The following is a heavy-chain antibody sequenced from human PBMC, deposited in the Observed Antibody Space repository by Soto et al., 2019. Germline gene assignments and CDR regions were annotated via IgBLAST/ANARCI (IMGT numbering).Heavy chain of an antibody. J-gene: IGHJ5*02. CDR1: GYRFASYW. CDR2: IFPSDSDT. Sequence: GESLKISCRTSGYRFASYWIAWVRQMPGKGLEWMGIIFPSDSDTRYSPSFQGQVTISADRSTSTVFLQWASLKASDTAVYFCARKDKSGYFNWFDPWGQGTLVTVSS. V-gene: IGHV5-51*01. CDR3: ARKDKSGYFNWFDP. D-gene: IGHD3-22*01.